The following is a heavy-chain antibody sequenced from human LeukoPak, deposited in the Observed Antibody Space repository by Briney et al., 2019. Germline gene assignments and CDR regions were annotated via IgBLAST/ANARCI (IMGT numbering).Heavy chain of an antibody. CDR3: ARTAYARFFDL. Sequence: TSSETLSLTCTVSGGSISPYYWSWIRQPPGKGLEWIGHIYYSGSTNYNPSPKSRVTISIDTSKNQFSLKLSSVTAADTAVYYCARTAYARFFDLWGRGTLVTVSS. CDR2: IYYSGST. CDR1: GGSISPYY. J-gene: IGHJ2*01. D-gene: IGHD2-21*01. V-gene: IGHV4-59*01.